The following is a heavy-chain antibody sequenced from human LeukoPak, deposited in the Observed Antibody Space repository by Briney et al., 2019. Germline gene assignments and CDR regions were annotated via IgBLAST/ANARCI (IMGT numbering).Heavy chain of an antibody. J-gene: IGHJ4*02. CDR3: AKVSMQVVPAATIDY. D-gene: IGHD2-2*01. V-gene: IGHV3-23*01. CDR2: VSSSTGGRT. Sequence: GGSLRLSCAASGFTFSSYAMSWVRQAPGKGLEWVSAVSSSTGGRTYYADSVKGRFSISRDDSRNTVYLQMNSLRPDDTAVYYCAKVSMQVVPAATIDYWGLGTLVTVSS. CDR1: GFTFSSYA.